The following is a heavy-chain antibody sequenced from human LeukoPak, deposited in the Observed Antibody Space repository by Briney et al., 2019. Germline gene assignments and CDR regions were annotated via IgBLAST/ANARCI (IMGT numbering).Heavy chain of an antibody. CDR3: ARLVAGSVFDY. D-gene: IGHD6-19*01. V-gene: IGHV4-39*01. CDR1: GGSISSSSYY. CDR2: IYYSGST. J-gene: IGHJ4*02. Sequence: SETLSLTCTVSGGSISSSSYYWGWIRQPPGKGLEWIGSIYYSGSTYYNPSLKSRVTISVDTSKNQFSLKLSSVTAADTAVYYCARLVAGSVFDYWGQGTLVTISS.